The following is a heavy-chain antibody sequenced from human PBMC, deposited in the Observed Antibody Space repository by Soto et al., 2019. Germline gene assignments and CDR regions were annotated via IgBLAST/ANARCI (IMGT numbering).Heavy chain of an antibody. J-gene: IGHJ4*02. CDR2: TYYNGST. D-gene: IGHD1-26*01. V-gene: IGHV4-39*01. Sequence: SETLSLTCSVSGGSLSSRYYFWGWIRDPPGKGLEWMGSTYYNGSTYNTPALKRRVTISLDTSKNQFSFKLSSVTAADAAAYYCTRRPNKIILRAGIDYWGQGTPVTVSS. CDR3: TRRPNKIILRAGIDY. CDR1: GGSLSSRYYF.